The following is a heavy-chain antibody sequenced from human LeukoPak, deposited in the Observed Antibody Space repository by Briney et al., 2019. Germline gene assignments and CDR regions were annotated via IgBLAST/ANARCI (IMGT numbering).Heavy chain of an antibody. J-gene: IGHJ4*02. D-gene: IGHD3-22*01. CDR2: IYYSGNT. CDR1: GGSISSSSYY. CDR3: ARGFSHDSNVDY. V-gene: IGHV4-39*07. Sequence: SETLSLTCTVSGGSISSSSYYWGWIRQPPGKGLEWIGSIYYSGNTYYNPSLKSRVTISVDTSKNQFSLKLSSVTAADTAVYYCARGFSHDSNVDYWGQGTLVTVSS.